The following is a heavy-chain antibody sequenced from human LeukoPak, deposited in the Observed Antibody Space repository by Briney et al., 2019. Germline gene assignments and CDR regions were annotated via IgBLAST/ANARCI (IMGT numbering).Heavy chain of an antibody. D-gene: IGHD5-18*01. CDR2: IKPDSGGT. CDR1: GYTFTDHY. J-gene: IGHJ4*02. Sequence: ASVKVSCKASGYTFTDHYMHWVRQAPGQGLGWLGWIKPDSGGTNYAQKFQGRVTMTRDTSTSTVYMELSSLRSEDTAVYYCARVADKGQLWSPIDYWGQGTLVTVSS. CDR3: ARVADKGQLWSPIDY. V-gene: IGHV1-2*02.